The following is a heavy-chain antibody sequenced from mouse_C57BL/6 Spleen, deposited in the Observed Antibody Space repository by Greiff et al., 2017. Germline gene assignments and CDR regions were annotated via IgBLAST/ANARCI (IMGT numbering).Heavy chain of an antibody. D-gene: IGHD2-1*01. V-gene: IGHV1-55*01. Sequence: QIPLQQPGAELVKPGASVKMSCKASGYPLTSYWITRVKPRPGPGLEWNGDIYPGSGSTNYNEKFKSKATLTVDTSSSTAYMQLSSLTSEDSAVYYCAREGAYGNYFDYWGQGTTLTVSS. J-gene: IGHJ2*01. CDR2: IYPGSGST. CDR1: GYPLTSYW. CDR3: AREGAYGNYFDY.